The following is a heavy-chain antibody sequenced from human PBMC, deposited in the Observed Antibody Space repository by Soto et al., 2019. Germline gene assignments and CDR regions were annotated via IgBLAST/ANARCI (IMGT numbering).Heavy chain of an antibody. J-gene: IGHJ4*02. V-gene: IGHV3-23*01. CDR2: ISVSGGST. D-gene: IGHD3-22*01. CDR1: GFTFRNYA. CDR3: AKGMYYYDSSGYRLFDY. Sequence: GGSLRLSCAASGFTFRNYAMNWVRQAPGKGLEWVSGISVSGGSTYYADSVKGRFTVSRDNSKSTVYLQMNSLRAEDTAVYFCAKGMYYYDSSGYRLFDYWGQGTLVTVS.